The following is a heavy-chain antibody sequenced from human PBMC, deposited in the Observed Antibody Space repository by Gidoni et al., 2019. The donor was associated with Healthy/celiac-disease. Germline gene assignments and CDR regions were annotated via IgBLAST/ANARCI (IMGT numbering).Heavy chain of an antibody. Sequence: EVQLVESGGGLVQPGGSLRLSSAASRSTCDDYAMHWVRQAPGKGLEWVSGISWNSGSIGYADSVKGRFTISRDNAKNSLYLQMNSLRAEDTALYYCAKDSSSSPGGLDWGQGTLVTVSS. D-gene: IGHD6-13*01. CDR3: AKDSSSSPGGLD. J-gene: IGHJ4*02. V-gene: IGHV3-9*01. CDR1: RSTCDDYA. CDR2: ISWNSGSI.